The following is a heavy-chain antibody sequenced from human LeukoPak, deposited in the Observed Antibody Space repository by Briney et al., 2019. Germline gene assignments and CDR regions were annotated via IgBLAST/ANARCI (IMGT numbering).Heavy chain of an antibody. V-gene: IGHV3-30*04. Sequence: GGSLRLSCAASGFTFSTYAMHWVRQAPGKGLEWVAVISYDGSSKYYADSVKGRFTISRDNSKNTLYLQMNSLRAEDTAVYYCARDASAGYCSGGSCYSGVPFDIWGQGTMVTVSS. D-gene: IGHD2-15*01. CDR3: ARDASAGYCSGGSCYSGVPFDI. CDR2: ISYDGSSK. CDR1: GFTFSTYA. J-gene: IGHJ3*02.